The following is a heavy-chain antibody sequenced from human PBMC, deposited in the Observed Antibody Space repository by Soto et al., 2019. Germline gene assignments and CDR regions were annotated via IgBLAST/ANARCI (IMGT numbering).Heavy chain of an antibody. J-gene: IGHJ4*02. CDR3: ARARGYFDS. CDR1: GDSVSSISAA. D-gene: IGHD3-10*01. Sequence: SQTLSLTCAISGDSVSSISAAWSWIRQSPSRGLEWLGRTYYRSKWYNEYAVSLKSRITINPDTSKNQFSLQLNSVTPEDTAVYYCARARGYFDSWGQGTLVTVSS. V-gene: IGHV6-1*01. CDR2: TYYRSKWYN.